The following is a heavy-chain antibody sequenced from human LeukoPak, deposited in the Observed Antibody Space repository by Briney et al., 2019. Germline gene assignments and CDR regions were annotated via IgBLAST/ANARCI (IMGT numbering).Heavy chain of an antibody. CDR2: MNPNSGNT. Sequence: ASVKVSCKASGYTFTSYDINWVRQATGQGLEWMGWMNPNSGNTGYAQKFQGGVTMTRNTSISTAYMELSSLRSEDTDVYYCARAGGYCGRISCPYYFDYWGQGSLVAVSS. CDR3: ARAGGYCGRISCPYYFDY. V-gene: IGHV1-8*01. CDR1: GYTFTSYD. J-gene: IGHJ4*02. D-gene: IGHD2-15*01.